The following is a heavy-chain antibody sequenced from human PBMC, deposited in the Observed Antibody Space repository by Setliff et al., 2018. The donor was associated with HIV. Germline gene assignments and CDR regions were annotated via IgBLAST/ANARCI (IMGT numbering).Heavy chain of an antibody. CDR2: ISAYNGNA. V-gene: IGHV1-18*01. D-gene: IGHD1-7*01. CDR1: GYTFTSYG. J-gene: IGHJ4*02. Sequence: GASVKVSCKACGYTFTSYGISWVRQAPGQGLEWMGWISAYNGNANYAQKLQGRVTMTTDTSTSTAYMELRSLRSDDTAVYYCARDAPGNTESAPGYWGQGTLVTVSS. CDR3: ARDAPGNTESAPGY.